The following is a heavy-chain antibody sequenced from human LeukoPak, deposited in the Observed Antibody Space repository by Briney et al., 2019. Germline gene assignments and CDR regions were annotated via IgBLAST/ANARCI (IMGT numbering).Heavy chain of an antibody. CDR2: IYHSGST. Sequence: SQTLSLTCAVSGSSISSGGYSWSWIRQPPGTGLEWIGYIYHSGSTYYNPSLKSRVTISVDRSKNQFSLKLSSVTAADTAVYYCATSGSYPRFDYWGQGTLVTVSS. CDR3: ATSGSYPRFDY. V-gene: IGHV4-30-2*01. D-gene: IGHD1-26*01. CDR1: GSSISSGGYS. J-gene: IGHJ4*02.